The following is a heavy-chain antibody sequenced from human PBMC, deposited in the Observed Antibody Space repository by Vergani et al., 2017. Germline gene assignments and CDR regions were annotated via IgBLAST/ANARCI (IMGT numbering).Heavy chain of an antibody. CDR1: GFTFSSYG. CDR2: IRYDGSNK. J-gene: IGHJ6*02. D-gene: IGHD2-15*01. Sequence: QVQLVESGGGVVQPGGSLRLSCAASGFTFSSYGMHWVRQAPGKGLEWVAFIRYDGSNKYYADSVKGQFTISRDNSKNTLYLQMNSLRAEDTAVYYCAKDGSGGDYYYGMDVWGQGTTVTVSS. CDR3: AKDGSGGDYYYGMDV. V-gene: IGHV3-30*02.